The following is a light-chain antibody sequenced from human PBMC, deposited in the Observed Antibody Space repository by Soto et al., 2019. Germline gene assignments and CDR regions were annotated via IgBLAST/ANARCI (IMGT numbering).Light chain of an antibody. CDR2: GAS. Sequence: EIVLTQSPGTLSLSPGERATLSCRASHSVSSSYLDSYQQKPGQAPRLLIYGASGRATGIPDRFSGSGSGTDFTLTISRLEPEDFAVYYCQQYGSSPPVTFGQGTRLEIK. CDR1: HSVSSSY. V-gene: IGKV3-20*01. CDR3: QQYGSSPPVT. J-gene: IGKJ5*01.